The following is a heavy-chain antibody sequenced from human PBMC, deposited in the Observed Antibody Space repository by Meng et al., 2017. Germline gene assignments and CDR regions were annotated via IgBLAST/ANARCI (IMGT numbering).Heavy chain of an antibody. CDR1: GLTFSSYA. V-gene: IGHV3-30*01. CDR3: AREWDGWGPVTWYFDL. Sequence: GGSLRLSCAASGLTFSSYAMHWVRQAPGKGLEWVAVISYDGSNKYYADSVKGRFTISRDNSKNTLYLQMNSLGAEDTAVYYCAREWDGWGPVTWYFDLWGRGTLVTVSS. J-gene: IGHJ2*01. CDR2: ISYDGSNK. D-gene: IGHD4-11*01.